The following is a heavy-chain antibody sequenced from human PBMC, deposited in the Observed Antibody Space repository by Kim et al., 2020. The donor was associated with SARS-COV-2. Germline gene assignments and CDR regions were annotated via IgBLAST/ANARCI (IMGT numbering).Heavy chain of an antibody. CDR2: IYPGDSDT. J-gene: IGHJ6*02. CDR1: GYSFTNYW. CDR3: AKVDALGYDMPGMDV. D-gene: IGHD3-3*01. V-gene: IGHV5-51*01. Sequence: GESLKISCKGSGYSFTNYWIGWVRQMPGKGLEWMGIIYPGDSDTRYSPSFQGQVTISADKSITTAYLQWSSLKASDTAMYYCAKVDALGYDMPGMDVWGHGTMVTVSS.